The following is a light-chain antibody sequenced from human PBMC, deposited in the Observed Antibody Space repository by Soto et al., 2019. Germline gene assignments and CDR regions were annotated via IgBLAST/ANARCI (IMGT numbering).Light chain of an antibody. CDR3: QQYGNSPRK. J-gene: IGKJ1*01. Sequence: LSPGERATLSCRASQSVSSNYLAWYQQKPGQAPRLLIYGASSRATGIPDRFSGSGSGTDFTLTISRLEPEDFAVYYCQQYGNSPRKFGEGTKVDSK. CDR1: QSVSSNY. V-gene: IGKV3-20*01. CDR2: GAS.